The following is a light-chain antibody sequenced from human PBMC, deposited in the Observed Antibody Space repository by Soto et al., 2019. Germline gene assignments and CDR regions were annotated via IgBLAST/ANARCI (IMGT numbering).Light chain of an antibody. J-gene: IGKJ5*01. V-gene: IGKV3-11*01. Sequence: EILMTQSPATLSVSPWERATLSCRASQSVSSYLAWYQQKPGQAPRLLLYDASNRATGIPARFSGSGSGTDFTLTISSLEPEDFAVYYCQQRSNWPPTFGQGTRLEI. CDR3: QQRSNWPPT. CDR1: QSVSSY. CDR2: DAS.